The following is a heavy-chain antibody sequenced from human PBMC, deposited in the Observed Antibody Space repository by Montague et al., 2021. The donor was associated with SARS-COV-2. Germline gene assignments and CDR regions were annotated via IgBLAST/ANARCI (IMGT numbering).Heavy chain of an antibody. Sequence: SETLSLTCTVSGDSIGSSSYYWGWIRQPPGKGLEWIGSIYHDGNTYYNPSLKTRVSLSIDERKNQFSLKFYSVTVADTAVYSCARGPKVGGSGYYDNWGQGILVTVSS. J-gene: IGHJ1*01. V-gene: IGHV4-39*01. D-gene: IGHD3-22*01. CDR3: ARGPKVGGSGYYDN. CDR2: IYHDGNT. CDR1: GDSIGSSSYY.